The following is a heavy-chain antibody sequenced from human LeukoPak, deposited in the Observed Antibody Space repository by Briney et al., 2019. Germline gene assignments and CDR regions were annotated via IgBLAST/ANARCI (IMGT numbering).Heavy chain of an antibody. J-gene: IGHJ4*02. CDR1: GFTFSTYW. Sequence: QSGGSLRLSCAASGFTFSTYWLTWVRQAPGKGLEWVANIKQDGSEKFYVDSVKGRFTISRDNAKNSLYLQMNSLRAEDTAVYYCARSPDGPDYWGQGTLVTVSS. CDR2: IKQDGSEK. CDR3: ARSPDGPDY. V-gene: IGHV3-7*01.